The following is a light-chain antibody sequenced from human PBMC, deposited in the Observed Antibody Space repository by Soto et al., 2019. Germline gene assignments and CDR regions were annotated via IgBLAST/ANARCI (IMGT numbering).Light chain of an antibody. CDR1: SSDDGGSKF. Sequence: QSVLTQPASVSGSPGQSITISCTGTSSDDGGSKFVSWYQQHPGKATKLMIYEVSNRPSGVSNRFSGSKSGNTASLTISGLQAEDEADYYCSSYTSSSTLVFGGGTKLTVL. J-gene: IGLJ2*01. CDR3: SSYTSSSTLV. V-gene: IGLV2-14*01. CDR2: EVS.